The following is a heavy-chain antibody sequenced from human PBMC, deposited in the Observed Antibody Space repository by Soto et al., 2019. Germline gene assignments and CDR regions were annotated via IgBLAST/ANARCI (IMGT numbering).Heavy chain of an antibody. CDR3: ARGRYCSGGSCYSYFDY. D-gene: IGHD2-15*01. J-gene: IGHJ4*02. V-gene: IGHV1-69*12. Sequence: QIQLVQSGAEVKKPGSSVKVSCKASGGTFSSYAISWVRQAPGQGLEWMGGIIPIFGTANYAQKFQGRVTITADESTSTAYMELSSLRSEDTAVYYCARGRYCSGGSCYSYFDYWGQGTLVTVSS. CDR1: GGTFSSYA. CDR2: IIPIFGTA.